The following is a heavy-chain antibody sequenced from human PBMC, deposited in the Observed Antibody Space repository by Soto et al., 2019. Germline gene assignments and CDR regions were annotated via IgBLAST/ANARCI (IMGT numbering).Heavy chain of an antibody. CDR1: GFTVSSNY. Sequence: EVQLVESGGGLVQPGGSLRLSCAASGFTVSSNYMSWVRQAPGKGLEWVSVIYSGGSTYYADSVKGRFTISRDNSKNTLYLQRNSLRAEDTAVYYCAREEGYGSSTSCYDGTFGAFDIWGQGTMVTVSS. V-gene: IGHV3-66*01. CDR2: IYSGGST. J-gene: IGHJ3*02. D-gene: IGHD2-2*01. CDR3: AREEGYGSSTSCYDGTFGAFDI.